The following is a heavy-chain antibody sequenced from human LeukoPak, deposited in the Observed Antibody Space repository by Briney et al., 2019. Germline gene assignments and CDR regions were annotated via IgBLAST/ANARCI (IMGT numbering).Heavy chain of an antibody. CDR3: ARGLGLDY. D-gene: IGHD4-11*01. CDR1: GYSLNAYY. V-gene: IGHV1-2*02. Sequence: ASVKVSCKASGYSLNAYYMHWVRQAPGQGLEWMGWINPSSGGTKYAQKFQGRVTMARDTSNSTTYMELSRLTSDDTAVYYCARGLGLDYWGQGTLVTVSS. J-gene: IGHJ4*02. CDR2: INPSSGGT.